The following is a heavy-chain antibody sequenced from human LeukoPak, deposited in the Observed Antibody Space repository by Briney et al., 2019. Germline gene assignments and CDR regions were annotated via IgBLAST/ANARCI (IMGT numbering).Heavy chain of an antibody. J-gene: IGHJ4*02. CDR1: GFTFSSYG. CDR3: AKDRLIAAAGRVGYYFDY. D-gene: IGHD6-13*01. V-gene: IGHV3-30*02. CDR2: IRYDGSNK. Sequence: PGGSLRLSCAASGFTFSSYGMHWVRQAPGKGLEWVAFIRYDGSNKYYADSVKGRFTISRDNSKNTLYLQMNSLRAEDTAVYYCAKDRLIAAAGRVGYYFDYWGQGTLVTVTS.